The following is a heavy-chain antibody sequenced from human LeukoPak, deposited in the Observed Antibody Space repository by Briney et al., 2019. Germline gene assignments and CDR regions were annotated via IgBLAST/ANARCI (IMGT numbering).Heavy chain of an antibody. D-gene: IGHD6-13*01. Sequence: GGSLRLSCAASGFTFSSYEMNWVRQAPGKGLEWVSYISSSGSTIYYADSVKGRFTISRDNAKNSLYPQMNSLRAEDTAVYYCARERSWYDGIYYYYYMDVWGKGTTVTISS. J-gene: IGHJ6*03. CDR2: ISSSGSTI. CDR3: ARERSWYDGIYYYYYMDV. V-gene: IGHV3-48*03. CDR1: GFTFSSYE.